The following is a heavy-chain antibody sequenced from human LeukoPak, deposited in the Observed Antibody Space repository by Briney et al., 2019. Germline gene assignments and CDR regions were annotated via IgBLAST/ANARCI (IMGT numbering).Heavy chain of an antibody. CDR3: ARPPYSGGWYLMF. CDR1: GFTFSNYW. Sequence: QPGGSLRLSCAASGFTFSNYWMSWVRQPPGKGLEWVANLRQDGSETYYVDSVKGRFTISRDNTKNSLYLQMNSLRAEDTAVYYCARPPYSGGWYLMFWGQGTLVTVSS. CDR2: LRQDGSET. D-gene: IGHD6-19*01. V-gene: IGHV3-7*01. J-gene: IGHJ4*02.